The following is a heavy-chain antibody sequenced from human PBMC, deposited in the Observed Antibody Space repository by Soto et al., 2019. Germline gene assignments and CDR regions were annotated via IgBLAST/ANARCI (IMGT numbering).Heavy chain of an antibody. CDR1: GYTFTSYG. Sequence: ASVKVSCKASGYTFTSYGISWVRQAPGQGLEWMGWISAYNGNTNYAQKLQGRVIMTTDTSTSTAYMELRSLRSDDTAVYYCARDAISMVRGTNNWFDPWGQGTLVTVSS. D-gene: IGHD3-10*01. J-gene: IGHJ5*02. CDR2: ISAYNGNT. V-gene: IGHV1-18*04. CDR3: ARDAISMVRGTNNWFDP.